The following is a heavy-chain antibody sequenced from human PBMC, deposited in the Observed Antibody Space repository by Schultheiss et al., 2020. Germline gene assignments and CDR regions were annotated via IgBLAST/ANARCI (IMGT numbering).Heavy chain of an antibody. Sequence: SETLSLTCTVSGGSISSGSYYWSWIRQPAGKGLQWIGRMNARGSTNYNPSLKSRVTISIDTSKNQFCLILSSVTAADTAVYYCARWLGDAFDIWGQGTMVTVSS. D-gene: IGHD5-12*01. J-gene: IGHJ3*02. V-gene: IGHV4-61*02. CDR2: MNARGST. CDR1: GGSISSGSYY. CDR3: ARWLGDAFDI.